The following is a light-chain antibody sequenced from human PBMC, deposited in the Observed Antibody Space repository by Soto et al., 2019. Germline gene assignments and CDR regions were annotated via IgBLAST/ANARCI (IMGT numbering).Light chain of an antibody. Sequence: QSVLTQPASVSGSPGQSITISCTGTSSDVGGYNYVSWYQQHPGKAPKLMIYAVSNRPSGVSNRFSGSKSGNTASLTISGLQAEDEADYYCSSYTSSSTPCVFGTGTKVTVL. CDR1: SSDVGGYNY. J-gene: IGLJ1*01. V-gene: IGLV2-14*01. CDR3: SSYTSSSTPCV. CDR2: AVS.